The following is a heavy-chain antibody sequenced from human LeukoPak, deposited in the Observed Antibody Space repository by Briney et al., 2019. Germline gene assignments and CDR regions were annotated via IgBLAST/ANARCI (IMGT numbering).Heavy chain of an antibody. Sequence: GRSLRLSCSASGFTFSSYGMHWVRQAPGKGLQWVAVISYDGSNKYYVDSVKDRFTISRDTSKNTLYLQTNSLRAEDTAVYFCARGGKYGPSTVTSYWGQGTLVVVSS. CDR3: ARGGKYGPSTVTSY. CDR1: GFTFSSYG. V-gene: IGHV3-30*03. CDR2: ISYDGSNK. D-gene: IGHD4-11*01. J-gene: IGHJ4*02.